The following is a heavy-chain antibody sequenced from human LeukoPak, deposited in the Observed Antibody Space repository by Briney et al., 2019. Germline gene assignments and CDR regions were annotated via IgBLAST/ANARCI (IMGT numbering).Heavy chain of an antibody. CDR1: GFTFSSYW. V-gene: IGHV3-74*01. Sequence: GGSLRLSCAASGFTFSSYWMHWVRQAPGKGLVWVSRINSDGSSTSYADSVKGRFTISRDNAKNTLYLQMNSLRAEDTAVYYCAREGVSSSWVLFDYWGQGTLVTVSS. J-gene: IGHJ4*02. CDR3: AREGVSSSWVLFDY. CDR2: INSDGSST. D-gene: IGHD6-13*01.